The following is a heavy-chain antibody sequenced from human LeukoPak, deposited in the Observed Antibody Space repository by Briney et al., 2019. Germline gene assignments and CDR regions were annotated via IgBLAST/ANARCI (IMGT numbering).Heavy chain of an antibody. D-gene: IGHD2-15*01. CDR3: GRAPRPVAWNWFDP. CDR1: GFTFNTYA. J-gene: IGHJ5*02. CDR2: IRSTAYGGTT. Sequence: GGSLRLSCAASGFTFNTYAIYWVRQAPGKGLEWVGFIRSTAYGGTTEYAASVKGRFTISRDDSKSIAYLQMNSLKTDDTAVYYCGRAPRPVAWNWFDPWGQGTLVTVSS. V-gene: IGHV3-49*04.